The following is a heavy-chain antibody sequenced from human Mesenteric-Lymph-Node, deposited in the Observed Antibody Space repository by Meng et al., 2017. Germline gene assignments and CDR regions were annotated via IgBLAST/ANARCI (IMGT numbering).Heavy chain of an antibody. CDR2: ISSSSSYI. CDR1: GFTFSSYS. J-gene: IGHJ4*02. Sequence: GESLKISCAASGFTFSSYSMNWVRQAPGKGLEWVSSISSSSSYIYYADSVKGRFTISRDNSKNTLYLQMNSLRAEDTAVYYCARDGPFATTEPYYFDYWGQGTLVTVSS. CDR3: ARDGPFATTEPYYFDY. D-gene: IGHD5-12*01. V-gene: IGHV3-21*01.